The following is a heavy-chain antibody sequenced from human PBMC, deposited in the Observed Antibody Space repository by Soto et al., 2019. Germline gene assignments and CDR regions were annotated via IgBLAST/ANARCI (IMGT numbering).Heavy chain of an antibody. CDR3: ARSSVRFLEWLLYEDWFDP. CDR1: GYTFTSYA. CDR2: INAGNGNT. Sequence: ASVKVSCKASGYTFTSYAMHWVRQAPGQRLEWMGWINAGNGNTKYSQKFQGRVTITRDTSASTAYMELSSLRSEDTAVYYCARSSVRFLEWLLYEDWFDPWGQGTLVTVPQ. J-gene: IGHJ5*02. D-gene: IGHD3-3*01. V-gene: IGHV1-3*01.